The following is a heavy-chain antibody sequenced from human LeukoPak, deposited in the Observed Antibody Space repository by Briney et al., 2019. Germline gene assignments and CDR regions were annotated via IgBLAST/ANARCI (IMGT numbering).Heavy chain of an antibody. CDR1: GGSISSSSYY. D-gene: IGHD6-25*01. CDR2: IYYSGST. V-gene: IGHV4-39*01. J-gene: IGHJ4*02. CDR3: AKSGGSGLIDY. Sequence: SETLSLTCTVSGGSISSSSYYWGWIRQPPGKGLEWIGNIYYSGSTYYNASLQSRVTRSIDTSKNQFSLRLNSVTAADTAMYYCAKSGGSGLIDYWGQGTLVTVSS.